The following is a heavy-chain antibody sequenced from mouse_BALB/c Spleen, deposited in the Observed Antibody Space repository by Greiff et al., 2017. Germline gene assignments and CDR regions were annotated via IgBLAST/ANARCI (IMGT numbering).Heavy chain of an antibody. CDR3: ANYGNYGDWYFDV. V-gene: IGHV3-6*02. Sequence: ESGPGLVKPSQSLSLTCSVTGYSITSGYYWNWIRQFPGNKLEWMGYISYDGSNNYNPSLKNRISITRDTSKNQFFLKLNSVTTEDTATYYCANYGNYGDWYFDVWGAGTTVTVSS. J-gene: IGHJ1*01. CDR2: ISYDGSN. D-gene: IGHD2-1*01. CDR1: GYSITSGYY.